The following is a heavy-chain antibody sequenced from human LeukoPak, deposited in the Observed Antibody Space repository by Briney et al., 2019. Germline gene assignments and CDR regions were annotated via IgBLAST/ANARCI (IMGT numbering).Heavy chain of an antibody. D-gene: IGHD2-15*01. CDR1: GFTFSDYY. V-gene: IGHV3-11*01. CDR3: AKATIVVVVAAPFDY. J-gene: IGHJ4*02. CDR2: ISTSGSTI. Sequence: GGSLRLSCAASGFTFSDYYMSWIRQAPGKGLEWVSYISTSGSTIYYADSVKGRFTISRDNSKNTLYLQMNSLRAEDTAVYYCAKATIVVVVAAPFDYWGQGTLVTVSS.